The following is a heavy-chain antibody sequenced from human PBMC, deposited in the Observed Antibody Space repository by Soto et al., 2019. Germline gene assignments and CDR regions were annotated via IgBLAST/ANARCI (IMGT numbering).Heavy chain of an antibody. V-gene: IGHV1-46*03. CDR3: ARDRRYCSGGSCYLRGDAVDI. CDR2: INPSGGST. Sequence: QVQLVQSGAEVKKPGASVKVSCKASGYTFTSYYMHWVRQAPGQGLEWMGIINPSGGSTSYAQKFQGRGTMTRDTATSTVYVELRSLRSEDTAVYYCARDRRYCSGGSCYLRGDAVDIWGQGTMVTVSS. CDR1: GYTFTSYY. D-gene: IGHD2-15*01. J-gene: IGHJ3*02.